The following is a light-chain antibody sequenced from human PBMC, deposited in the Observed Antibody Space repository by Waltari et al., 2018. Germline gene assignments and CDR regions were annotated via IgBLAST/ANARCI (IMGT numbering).Light chain of an antibody. J-gene: IGKJ5*01. CDR3: QQLNSYPF. Sequence: DIQLTQSPSFLSASVGDRVTITCRASQGISSYLAWYQQKPGKAPKLLIYAASTLKSGVPSRFSGSGSGTEFTLTISSLQPEDFATYYCQQLNSYPFFGQGTRLE. CDR2: AAS. CDR1: QGISSY. V-gene: IGKV1-9*01.